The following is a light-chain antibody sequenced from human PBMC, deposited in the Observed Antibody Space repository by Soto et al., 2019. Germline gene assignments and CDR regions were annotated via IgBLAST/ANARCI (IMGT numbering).Light chain of an antibody. V-gene: IGKV3-15*01. CDR1: QSIRNN. CDR2: GAS. J-gene: IGKJ1*01. Sequence: DTVLTQSPDTLSVSPGETDTLAFRASQSIRNNLAWYQQKPGQAPRLLIYGASTRATDIPATFSGSGSETEFTLTINSLQSEDLGVYYCQHYNRWPWTCGQGTNVEF. CDR3: QHYNRWPWT.